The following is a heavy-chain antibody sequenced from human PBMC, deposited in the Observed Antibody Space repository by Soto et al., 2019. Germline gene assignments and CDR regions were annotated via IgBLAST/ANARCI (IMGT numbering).Heavy chain of an antibody. CDR3: ASNEQQLSQIDY. Sequence: SVKVSCKASGGTFSSYAISWVRQAPGQGLEWMGGIIPIFGTANYAQKFQGRVTITADESTSTVYMELSSLRSEDTAVYYCASNEQQLSQIDYWGQGTLVTVSS. CDR2: IIPIFGTA. D-gene: IGHD6-13*01. J-gene: IGHJ4*02. V-gene: IGHV1-69*13. CDR1: GGTFSSYA.